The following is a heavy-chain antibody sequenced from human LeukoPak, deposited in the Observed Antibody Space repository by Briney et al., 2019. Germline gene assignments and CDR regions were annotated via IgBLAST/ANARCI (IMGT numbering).Heavy chain of an antibody. CDR1: GGSISSSNW. CDR3: ARDLSSGWRIGYMDV. V-gene: IGHV4-4*02. CDR2: IYYSGST. D-gene: IGHD6-19*01. J-gene: IGHJ6*03. Sequence: PSGTLSLTCAVSGGSISSSNWWSWVRQPPGKGLEWIGYIYYSGSTNYNPSLKSRVTISVDTSKNQFSLKLSSVTAADTAVYYCARDLSSGWRIGYMDVWGKGTTVTVSS.